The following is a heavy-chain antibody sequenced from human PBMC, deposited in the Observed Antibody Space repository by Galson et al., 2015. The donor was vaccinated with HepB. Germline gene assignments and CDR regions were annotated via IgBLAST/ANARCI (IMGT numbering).Heavy chain of an antibody. J-gene: IGHJ4*02. CDR2: ISYDGSNK. D-gene: IGHD3-22*01. Sequence: SLRLSCAASGFTFSSYAMHWVRQAPGKGLEWVAVISYDGSNKYYTDSVKGRFTISRDNYKNTLYLQMNSLRAEDTAVYYCASEESGGYYYDSSGSSLDYWGQGTLVTVSS. CDR3: ASEESGGYYYDSSGSSLDY. CDR1: GFTFSSYA. V-gene: IGHV3-30*04.